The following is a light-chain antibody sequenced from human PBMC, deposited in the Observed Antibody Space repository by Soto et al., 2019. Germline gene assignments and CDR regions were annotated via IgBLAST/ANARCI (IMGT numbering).Light chain of an antibody. CDR3: QQLNSTSLT. J-gene: IGKJ4*01. CDR1: QGISTF. Sequence: DIRMTQSPSTLPASVGDRVTVTRRASQGISTFLAWYQQKPGKAPKVLMYAASTLQSGVPSRFSGSGSGTDFTLTISSLQPEDSATYYCQQLNSTSLTFAGVAMVDI. V-gene: IGKV1-9*01. CDR2: AAS.